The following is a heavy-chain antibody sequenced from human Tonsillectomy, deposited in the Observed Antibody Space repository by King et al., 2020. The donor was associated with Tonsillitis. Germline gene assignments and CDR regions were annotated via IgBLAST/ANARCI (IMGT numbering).Heavy chain of an antibody. CDR3: ARGTMVRGAPFDY. CDR1: GGSIISGGYY. J-gene: IGHJ4*02. V-gene: IGHV4-31*03. D-gene: IGHD3-10*01. CDR2: IYYSGST. Sequence: QLQESGPGLVKPSQTLSLTCTVSGGSIISGGYYWSWIRQHPGKGLEWIGYIYYSGSTYYNPSLKSRVTISVDTSKNQFSLKLSSVTAADTAVYYCARGTMVRGAPFDYWGQGTLVTVSS.